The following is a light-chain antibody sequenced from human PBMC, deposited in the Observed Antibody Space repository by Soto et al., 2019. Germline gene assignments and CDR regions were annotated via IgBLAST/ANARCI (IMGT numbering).Light chain of an antibody. J-gene: IGLJ3*02. CDR1: SGHSSYI. Sequence: LVLTQSSSASASLGSSVKLTCTLSSGHSSYIIAWHQQQPGKAPRYLMTLEGSGSYNKGSGVPDHFSGSSSGADRYLTISNLQFEDEADYYCETWDSNTWVFGGGTKLTVL. CDR3: ETWDSNTWV. V-gene: IGLV4-60*02. CDR2: LEGSGSY.